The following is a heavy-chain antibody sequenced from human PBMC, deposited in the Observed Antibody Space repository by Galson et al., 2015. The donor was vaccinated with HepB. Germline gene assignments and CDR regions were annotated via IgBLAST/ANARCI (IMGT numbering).Heavy chain of an antibody. J-gene: IGHJ6*02. CDR3: AKDLHMTTVTNYDYGMDV. D-gene: IGHD4-11*01. CDR2: ITGSGVST. Sequence: SLRLSCAASGFTFSSYAMNWVRQAPGKGLEWVSAITGSGVSTYYADSVKGRFTISRDNSKNTPYLQMNSLRAEDTALYYCAKDLHMTTVTNYDYGMDVWGQGTTVTVSS. CDR1: GFTFSSYA. V-gene: IGHV3-23*01.